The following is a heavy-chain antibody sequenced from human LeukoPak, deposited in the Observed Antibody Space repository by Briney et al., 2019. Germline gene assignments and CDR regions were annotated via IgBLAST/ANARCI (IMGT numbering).Heavy chain of an antibody. CDR3: AGTSYYFHY. Sequence: GGSLRLSCAASGFTCTNSCMSWGREAPGKGLEWIDNIKHDGSVKNYVESVNGRFTISRDNAKNSVYLQMSSLRVDDTAVYFCAGTSYYFHYWGQGTLVTVSP. V-gene: IGHV3-7*01. CDR2: IKHDGSVK. CDR1: GFTCTNSC. J-gene: IGHJ4*02.